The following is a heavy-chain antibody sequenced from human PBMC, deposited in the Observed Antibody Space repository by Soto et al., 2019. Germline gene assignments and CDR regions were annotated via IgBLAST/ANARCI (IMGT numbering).Heavy chain of an antibody. CDR1: GYTFTSYG. J-gene: IGHJ5*02. CDR2: ISAYNGNT. D-gene: IGHD2-8*01. V-gene: IGHV1-18*01. Sequence: ASVKVSCKASGYTFTSYGISWVRQAPGQGLEWMGWISAYNGNTNYAQKLQGRVTMTTDTSTSTAYMELRSLRSDDTAVYYCARDSLGYCTNGVCYKNRFDPWGQGTLVTVSS. CDR3: ARDSLGYCTNGVCYKNRFDP.